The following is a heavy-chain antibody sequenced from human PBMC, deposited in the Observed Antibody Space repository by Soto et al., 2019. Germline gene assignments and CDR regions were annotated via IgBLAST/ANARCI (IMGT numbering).Heavy chain of an antibody. V-gene: IGHV3-23*01. D-gene: IGHD3-22*01. CDR3: VKDDGGYPSTAPH. CDR1: GITISNYP. Sequence: EVQLLESGGGLVQPGGSLRLSCAASGITISNYPMSWVRQAPGKGLDWVSGISGRGDRTYYADSAKGRFTISKDISKNSLSLPLDNLGVEDTAVYFGVKDDGGYPSTAPHWGQGTLVTVYS. CDR2: ISGRGDRT. J-gene: IGHJ1*01.